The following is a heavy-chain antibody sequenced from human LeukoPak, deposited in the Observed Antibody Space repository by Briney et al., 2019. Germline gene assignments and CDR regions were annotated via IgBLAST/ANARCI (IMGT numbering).Heavy chain of an antibody. J-gene: IGHJ4*02. V-gene: IGHV4-61*02. Sequence: SQTLSLTCTVSGGSISSGSYYWSWIRQPAGKGLEWIGRIYTSGRTNYNPSLKSRVTISVDTSKNQFSLKLSSVTAADTAVYYCARDLRTTYDYWGQGTLVTVSS. CDR1: GGSISSGSYY. D-gene: IGHD4/OR15-4a*01. CDR2: IYTSGRT. CDR3: ARDLRTTYDY.